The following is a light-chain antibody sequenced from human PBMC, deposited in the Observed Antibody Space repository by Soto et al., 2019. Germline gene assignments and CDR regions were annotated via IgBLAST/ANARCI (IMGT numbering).Light chain of an antibody. CDR2: KAS. Sequence: DIQMTQSPSTLSASVGDRVTITCRASQSISSWLAWYQQKPGKAPKLRIYKASSLESGVPSRVSGSGSGTEFTLTISSLQPDDFATYYCQQYNSRYTFGQGTKLEIK. CDR3: QQYNSRYT. J-gene: IGKJ2*01. CDR1: QSISSW. V-gene: IGKV1-5*03.